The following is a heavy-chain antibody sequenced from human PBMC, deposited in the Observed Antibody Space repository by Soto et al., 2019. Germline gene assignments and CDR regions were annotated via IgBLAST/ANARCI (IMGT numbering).Heavy chain of an antibody. V-gene: IGHV3-74*01. D-gene: IGHD2-8*01. CDR2: INSDGSST. CDR3: AKSGGAYCTNGVCAPYYFDY. CDR1: GFTFSSYW. Sequence: GGSLRISCAASGFTFSSYWMHWVRQAPGKGLVWVSRINSDGSSTSYADSVKGRFTISRDNAKNTLYLQMNSLRAEDTAVYYCAKSGGAYCTNGVCAPYYFDYWGHGTLVTVSS. J-gene: IGHJ4*01.